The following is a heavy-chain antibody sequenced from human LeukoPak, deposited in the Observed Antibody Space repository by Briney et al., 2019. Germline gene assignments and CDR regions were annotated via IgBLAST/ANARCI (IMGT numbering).Heavy chain of an antibody. CDR3: ARDFGWISGLDY. CDR2: ISYDGSNK. V-gene: IGHV3-30-3*01. Sequence: GGSLRLSCAAFGFTFSSYAMHWVRQAPGEGLEWVVVISYDGSNKYYADSVKGRFTISRDNSKNTLFLQMNNLRGEDTAVYYCARDFGWISGLDYWGQGTLVTVSS. J-gene: IGHJ4*02. D-gene: IGHD2-2*03. CDR1: GFTFSSYA.